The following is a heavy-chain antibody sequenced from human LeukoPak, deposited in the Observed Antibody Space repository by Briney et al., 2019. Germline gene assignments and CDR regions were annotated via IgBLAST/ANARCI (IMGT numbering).Heavy chain of an antibody. CDR1: GYTFTSYY. D-gene: IGHD2-15*01. J-gene: IGHJ6*02. CDR2: INPSGGST. Sequence: GASVKVSCKASGYTFTSYYMHWVRQAPGQGLEWMGIINPSGGSTSYAQKFQGRVTMTRDTSTSTVYMELSSLRSEDTAVYYCARENRGPNYYYYGMDVWGQGTTVTVSS. CDR3: ARENRGPNYYYYGMDV. V-gene: IGHV1-46*01.